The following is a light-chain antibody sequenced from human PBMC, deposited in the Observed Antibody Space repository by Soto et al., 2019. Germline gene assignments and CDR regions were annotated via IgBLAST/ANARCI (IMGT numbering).Light chain of an antibody. V-gene: IGLV2-11*01. J-gene: IGLJ3*02. CDR1: NSDVGGYNF. CDR3: CSHSSSITWM. Sequence: QSALTQPRSVSGSPGQSVTISCTGTNSDVGGYNFVSWYQQHPGKAPKLIIHEVTNRLSGVSDRFSGSKSGNTASLTISGLQAEDEAVYYCCSHSSSITWMFGGGTKVTVL. CDR2: EVT.